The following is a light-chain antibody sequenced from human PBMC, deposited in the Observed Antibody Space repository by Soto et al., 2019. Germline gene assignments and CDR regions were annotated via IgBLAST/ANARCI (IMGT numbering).Light chain of an antibody. CDR1: TSDVGGYNY. Sequence: QSALTQPASVSGSPGQSITISCTGTTSDVGGYNYVSWYQQHPGKAPKLLIYEDTNRPSGVSNRFSGSKSGNTASLTISGLQAADEADYYCSSYTGSSTPYVFGTGTKMTGL. CDR2: EDT. J-gene: IGLJ1*01. CDR3: SSYTGSSTPYV. V-gene: IGLV2-14*01.